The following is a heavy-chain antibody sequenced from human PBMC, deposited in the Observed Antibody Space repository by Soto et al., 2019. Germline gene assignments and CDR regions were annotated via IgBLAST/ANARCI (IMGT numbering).Heavy chain of an antibody. CDR1: GFAFYYYN. V-gene: IGHV4-34*01. D-gene: IGHD3-10*01. J-gene: IGHJ4*02. CDR3: ARESMVRGVILFDY. CDR2: TNHSGST. Sequence: GSLRLSCAASGFAFYYYNMNWVRQPPGKGLEWIGETNHSGSTNYNPSLKSRVTISVDTSKNQFSLKLSSVTAADTAVYYCARESMVRGVILFDYWGQGTLVTVSS.